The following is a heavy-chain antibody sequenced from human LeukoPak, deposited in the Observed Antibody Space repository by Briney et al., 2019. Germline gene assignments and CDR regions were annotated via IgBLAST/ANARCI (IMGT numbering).Heavy chain of an antibody. CDR3: ARSYGSSSYADF. V-gene: IGHV4-39*07. J-gene: IGHJ4*02. CDR1: GGSISSSSYY. CDR2: IYYSGST. D-gene: IGHD3-10*01. Sequence: PSETLSLTCTVSGGSISSSSYYWGWIRQPPGKGLEWIGSIYYSGSTYYNPSLKSRVTISVDTSKNQFSLKLSSVTAADTAVYYCARSYGSSSYADFWGQGTLVTVSS.